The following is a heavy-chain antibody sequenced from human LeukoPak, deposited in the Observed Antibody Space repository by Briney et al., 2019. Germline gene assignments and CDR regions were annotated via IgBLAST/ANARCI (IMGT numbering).Heavy chain of an antibody. CDR3: ARGSEDYVARTRFDY. V-gene: IGHV4-31*03. CDR2: IYYSGST. D-gene: IGHD4-17*01. Sequence: SQTLSLTCTVPGGSISSGGYYWSWIRQHPGKGLEWIGYIYYSGSTYYNPSLKSRVTISVDTSKNQFSLKLSSVTAADTAVYYCARGSEDYVARTRFDYWGQGTLVTVSS. J-gene: IGHJ4*02. CDR1: GGSISSGGYY.